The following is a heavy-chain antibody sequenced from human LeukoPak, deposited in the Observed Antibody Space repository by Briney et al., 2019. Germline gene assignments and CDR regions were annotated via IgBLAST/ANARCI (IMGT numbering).Heavy chain of an antibody. Sequence: SETLSLTCAVYGGSFSGYYWSWIRQPPGKGLEWIGEINHSGSTNYNPSLKSRVTISVDTSKNQLSLKLSSVTAADTAVYYCARRPTDYYDSSGYGRLYYYYYYMDVWGKGTTVTVSS. CDR3: ARRPTDYYDSSGYGRLYYYYYYMDV. J-gene: IGHJ6*03. CDR1: GGSFSGYY. V-gene: IGHV4-34*01. CDR2: INHSGST. D-gene: IGHD3-22*01.